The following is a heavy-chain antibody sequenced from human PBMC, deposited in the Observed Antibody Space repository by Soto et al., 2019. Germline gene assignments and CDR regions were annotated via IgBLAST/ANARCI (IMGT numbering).Heavy chain of an antibody. CDR3: ARPYCSSTSCYFDY. V-gene: IGHV1-2*02. J-gene: IGHJ4*02. Sequence: ASVNVSCKASGYTFTGYYMHWVRQAPGQGLEWMGWINPNSGGTNYAQKFQGRVTMTRDTSISTAYMELSRLRSDDTAVYYCARPYCSSTSCYFDYWGQGTLVTVSS. CDR2: INPNSGGT. D-gene: IGHD2-2*01. CDR1: GYTFTGYY.